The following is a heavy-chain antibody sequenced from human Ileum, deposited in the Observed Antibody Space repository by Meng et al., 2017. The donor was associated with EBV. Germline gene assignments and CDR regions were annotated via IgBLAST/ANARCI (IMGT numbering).Heavy chain of an antibody. CDR2: LYFSGST. V-gene: IGHV4-39*01. CDR1: GGSISSSDYY. CDR3: ARRGYSSGWYAYDY. J-gene: IGHJ4*02. D-gene: IGHD6-19*01. Sequence: QLQGQRPGLGKPSETLSLTCTGSGGSISSSDYYWGWIRQPPGKGLEWIGSLYFSGSTYSNPSLESRVTISVDTSNNQFSLKLSSVTAADTAVYYCARRGYSSGWYAYDYWGQGTLVTVSS.